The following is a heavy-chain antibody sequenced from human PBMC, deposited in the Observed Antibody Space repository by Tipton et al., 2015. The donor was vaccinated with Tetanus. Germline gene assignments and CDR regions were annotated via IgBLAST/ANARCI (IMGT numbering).Heavy chain of an antibody. CDR2: INHSGST. J-gene: IGHJ4*02. CDR1: GGSFSGYY. V-gene: IGHV4-34*01. D-gene: IGHD5-24*01. CDR3: ARGPPRLQFSY. Sequence: TLSLTCAVYGGSFSGYYLSWVRQPPGKGLEWIGEINHSGSTNYSPSLKSRVTISVDTSKNQFSLRLSSVTAADTAVYYCARGPPRLQFSYWGQGTLVTVSS.